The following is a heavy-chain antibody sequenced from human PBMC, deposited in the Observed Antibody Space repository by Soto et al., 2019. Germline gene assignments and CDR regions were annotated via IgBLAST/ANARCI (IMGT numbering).Heavy chain of an antibody. CDR2: IKQDGSEK. CDR1: GFTFSSYW. J-gene: IGHJ6*03. Sequence: GGSLRLSCAASGFTFSSYWMSWVRQAPGKGLEWVANIKQDGSEKYYVDSVKGRFTISRDNAKNSLYLQMNSLRAEDTAVYYCARDLSYYDILTGYLGYYMDVWGKGTTVTVSS. CDR3: ARDLSYYDILTGYLGYYMDV. V-gene: IGHV3-7*01. D-gene: IGHD3-9*01.